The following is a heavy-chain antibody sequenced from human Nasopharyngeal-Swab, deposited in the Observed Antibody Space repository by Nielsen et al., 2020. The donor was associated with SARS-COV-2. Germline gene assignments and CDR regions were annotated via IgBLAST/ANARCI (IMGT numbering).Heavy chain of an antibody. CDR3: VRPEGVATSFKYYFQYGMDV. D-gene: IGHD5-12*01. CDR1: GYIFTSYW. CDR2: IHPRDAAT. J-gene: IGHJ6*02. Sequence: GASLNISCQGSGYIFTSYWIAWVRQMPGKGLEWMGIIHPRDAATRYSPSFEGQVTISGDKSISTAYLQWSSLKASDTAMYYCVRPEGVATSFKYYFQYGMDVWGQGTMVTVPS. V-gene: IGHV5-51*01.